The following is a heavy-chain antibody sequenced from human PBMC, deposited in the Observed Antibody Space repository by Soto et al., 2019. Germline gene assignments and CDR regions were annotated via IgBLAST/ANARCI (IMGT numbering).Heavy chain of an antibody. CDR2: INAGNGNT. J-gene: IGHJ3*02. CDR3: ASWDYSSSSHGIYASDI. Sequence: ASVKVSCKASGYTFTSYAMHWVRQAPGQRLEWMGWINAGNGNTKYSQKFQGRVTITRDTSASTAYMELSSLRSEDTAVYYCASWDYSSSSHGIYASDIWGQGTMVTVSS. V-gene: IGHV1-3*01. CDR1: GYTFTSYA. D-gene: IGHD6-6*01.